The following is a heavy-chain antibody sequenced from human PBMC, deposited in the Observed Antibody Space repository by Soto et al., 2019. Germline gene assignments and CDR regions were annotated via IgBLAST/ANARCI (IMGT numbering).Heavy chain of an antibody. CDR3: ARLRVEYSSPGARWYYYYYMDV. CDR2: ISSSSSYI. Sequence: GGSLRLSCAASGFTFSSYSMNWVRQAPGKGLEWVSSISSSSSYIYYADSVKGRFTISRDNAKNPLYLQMNSLRAEDTAVYYCARLRVEYSSPGARWYYYYYMDVWGKGTTVTVSS. CDR1: GFTFSSYS. J-gene: IGHJ6*03. D-gene: IGHD6-6*01. V-gene: IGHV3-21*01.